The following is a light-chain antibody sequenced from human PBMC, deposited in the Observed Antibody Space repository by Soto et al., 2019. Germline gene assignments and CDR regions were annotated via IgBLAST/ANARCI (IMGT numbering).Light chain of an antibody. CDR1: ISNIGINT. J-gene: IGLJ1*01. Sequence: QSLLTEPPSSSGTPGQRVTISCSGGISNIGINTVNWYQQLPVTAPKVLIYTDNERPSGVPDRFSGSKSGTSASLAINGLQSGDEADYYCGAWDESLNGYVFGTGTKVNVL. CDR2: TDN. CDR3: GAWDESLNGYV. V-gene: IGLV1-44*01.